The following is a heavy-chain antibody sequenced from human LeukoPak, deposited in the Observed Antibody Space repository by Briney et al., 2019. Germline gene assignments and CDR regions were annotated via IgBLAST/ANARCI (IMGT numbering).Heavy chain of an antibody. V-gene: IGHV5-51*01. Sequence: GEPLKISCKGFGYSFTSYWIGWVRQMPGKGLEWMGIIYPGDSDTRYSPSFQGQVTISADKSISTAYLKWSSLKASDTAMYYCARHDDGDYVDYCGQGTLVTVSS. CDR2: IYPGDSDT. CDR3: ARHDDGDYVDY. J-gene: IGHJ4*02. D-gene: IGHD4-17*01. CDR1: GYSFTSYW.